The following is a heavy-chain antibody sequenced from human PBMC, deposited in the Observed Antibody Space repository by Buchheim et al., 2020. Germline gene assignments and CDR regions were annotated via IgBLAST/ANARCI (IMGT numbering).Heavy chain of an antibody. J-gene: IGHJ4*02. D-gene: IGHD3-22*01. Sequence: QVQLVESGGGVVQPGRSLRLSCAASGFTFSSYAMHWVRQAPGKGLEWVAVISYDGSNKYYADSVKGRFTISIDNSKNTLYLQMNSLRAEDTAVYYCAREGNYYDSSGYYPYFDYWGQGTL. V-gene: IGHV3-30*04. CDR3: AREGNYYDSSGYYPYFDY. CDR2: ISYDGSNK. CDR1: GFTFSSYA.